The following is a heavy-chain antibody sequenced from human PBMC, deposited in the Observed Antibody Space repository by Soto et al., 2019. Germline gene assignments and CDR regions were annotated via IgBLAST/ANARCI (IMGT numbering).Heavy chain of an antibody. V-gene: IGHV4-4*02. J-gene: IGHJ4*02. D-gene: IGHD6-13*01. CDR2: IYHSGSA. CDR1: GGSVSSTYW. CDR3: ARYNAASGTYYFDY. Sequence: SETLSLTCAVSGGSVSSTYWWSWVRQPPGKGLEWSGEIYHSGSANYNPSLKSRVTISVDNSNNQFSLNLHSVTAADTAIYYCARYNAASGTYYFDYWGQGTLVTVSS.